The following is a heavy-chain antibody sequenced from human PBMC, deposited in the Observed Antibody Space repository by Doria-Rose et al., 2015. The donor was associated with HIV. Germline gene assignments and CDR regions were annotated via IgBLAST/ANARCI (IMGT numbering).Heavy chain of an antibody. CDR1: GGSFSGYY. V-gene: IGHV4-34*01. Sequence: QVQLQESGAGLVKPSETLSLTCAVFGGSFSGYYWSWIRQPPGKGLEWIGGINHSGSTNYITSPKSRVTLSLDTSKNLFSLKLSSVTAADTAVYYCARGLLRGGWNDVDYYYGMDVWGQGTTVTVSS. CDR2: INHSGST. J-gene: IGHJ6*02. D-gene: IGHD1-1*01. CDR3: ARGLLRGGWNDVDYYYGMDV.